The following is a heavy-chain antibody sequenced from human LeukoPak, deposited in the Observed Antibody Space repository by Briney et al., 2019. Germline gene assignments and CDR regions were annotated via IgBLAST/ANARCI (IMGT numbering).Heavy chain of an antibody. D-gene: IGHD3-22*01. J-gene: IGHJ4*02. CDR2: IRYDGSNK. Sequence: GGSLRLSCAASGFTFSSYGMHWVRQAPGKGLEWVTFIRYDGSNKYYADSVKGRFTISRDNSKNTLYLQMNNLRAEDTAVYYCTKDSRRRKTYYYDSSALYFFDYWGQGTLVTVSS. CDR1: GFTFSSYG. V-gene: IGHV3-30*02. CDR3: TKDSRRRKTYYYDSSALYFFDY.